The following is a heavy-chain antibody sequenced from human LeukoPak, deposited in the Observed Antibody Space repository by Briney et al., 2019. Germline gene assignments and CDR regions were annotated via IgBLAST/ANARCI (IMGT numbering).Heavy chain of an antibody. J-gene: IGHJ4*02. Sequence: PGGSLRLSCAASGFTFSRYAMHWVRQAPGKGLEWVAIISYDGSSKYYADSVKGRFTISRDNSKNTLYLQMNSLRAEDTAVCYCARNPYGDYYFDYWGQGTLVTVSS. D-gene: IGHD4-17*01. CDR1: GFTFSRYA. CDR2: ISYDGSSK. CDR3: ARNPYGDYYFDY. V-gene: IGHV3-30-3*01.